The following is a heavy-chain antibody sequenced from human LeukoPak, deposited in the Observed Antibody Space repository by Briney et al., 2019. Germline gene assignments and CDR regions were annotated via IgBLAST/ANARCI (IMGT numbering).Heavy chain of an antibody. V-gene: IGHV4-34*01. D-gene: IGHD6-19*01. CDR1: GGSFSGYY. J-gene: IGHJ4*02. CDR3: ARKQWLGPIDY. Sequence: PSETLSLTCAVYGGSFSGYYWSWIRQPPGKGLEWIGEVSHSGITNYNPSHKSRVTILEDTSKNQVSLKLTSVTAADTAVYCCARKQWLGPIDYWGQGTLVTVSS. CDR2: VSHSGIT.